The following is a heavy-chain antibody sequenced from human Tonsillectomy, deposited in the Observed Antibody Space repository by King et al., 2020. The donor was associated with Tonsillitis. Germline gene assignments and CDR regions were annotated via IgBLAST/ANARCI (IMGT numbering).Heavy chain of an antibody. Sequence: VQLQESGPGLVKPSETLSLTCTVSGGSVSSGSYYWSWIRQPQGKGLEWIGYIYYSGSTNYNLSLKTRVTLSVDTYKNPFSLKLSSVTAADTAVYYCARRKEWITCTRGSYYYYGWDVWGQETTLTVSS. D-gene: IGHD1-20*01. CDR1: GGSVSSGSYY. V-gene: IGHV4-61*01. CDR3: ARRKEWITCTRGSYYYYGWDV. J-gene: IGHJ6*02. CDR2: IYYSGST.